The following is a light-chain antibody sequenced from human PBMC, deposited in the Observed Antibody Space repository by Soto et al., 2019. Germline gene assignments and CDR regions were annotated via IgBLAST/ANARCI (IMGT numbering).Light chain of an antibody. V-gene: IGKV3-15*01. CDR1: QSVSRN. CDR2: GAS. Sequence: EIVMTQSPATLSVSPGERATLSCRASQSVSRNLAWYQQKPGQAPRLLIYGASTRATGIPARFSGSGSGTEFTLTLSSLQSEDFAISSCQQYNHWPPLTFGGGTKVEIK. CDR3: QQYNHWPPLT. J-gene: IGKJ4*01.